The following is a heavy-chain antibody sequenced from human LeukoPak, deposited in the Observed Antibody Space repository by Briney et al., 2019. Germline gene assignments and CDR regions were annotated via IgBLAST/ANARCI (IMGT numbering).Heavy chain of an antibody. J-gene: IGHJ3*02. Sequence: GGSLRLSCIASGFTFTTYWMTWVRQAPGKGLEWVANIKQDGSEKYYVDSVKGRFTISRDNAKNSLYLQMNSLRAEDTAVYYCAKPHCSSTSCVAFDIWGQGTMVTVSS. CDR1: GFTFTTYW. CDR2: IKQDGSEK. V-gene: IGHV3-7*03. D-gene: IGHD2-2*01. CDR3: AKPHCSSTSCVAFDI.